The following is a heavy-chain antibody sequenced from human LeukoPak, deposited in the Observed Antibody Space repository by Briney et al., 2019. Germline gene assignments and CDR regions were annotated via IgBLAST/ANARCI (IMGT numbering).Heavy chain of an antibody. D-gene: IGHD5-24*01. V-gene: IGHV3-11*04. CDR2: ISSSGSTI. CDR1: GFTFSDYY. CDR3: ARTPSPQFYYYTDV. J-gene: IGHJ6*03. Sequence: PGGSLRLSCAASGFTFSDYYMSWIRQAPGKGLEWDAYISSSGSTIYYADSVKGRFPISRAHAKNSLSLQMTSLRAEDTAVYYCARTPSPQFYYYTDVWGKGTTVTVSS.